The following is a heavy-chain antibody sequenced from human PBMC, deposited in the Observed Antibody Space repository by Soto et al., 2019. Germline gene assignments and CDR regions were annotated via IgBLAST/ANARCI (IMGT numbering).Heavy chain of an antibody. Sequence: PGGSLRLSCAASGFTFSSYGMHWVRHAPGKGLDLVAVIWYDGSNKYYADSVKGRFTISRDNSKNTLYLQMNSLRAEDTAVYYSARGSSSSPFYYYYGMDVWGQGTTVTVSS. D-gene: IGHD6-6*01. CDR2: IWYDGSNK. CDR1: GFTFSSYG. V-gene: IGHV3-33*01. CDR3: ARGSSSSPFYYYYGMDV. J-gene: IGHJ6*02.